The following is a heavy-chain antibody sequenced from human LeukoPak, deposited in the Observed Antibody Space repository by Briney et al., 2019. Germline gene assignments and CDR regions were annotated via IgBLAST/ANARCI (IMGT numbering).Heavy chain of an antibody. D-gene: IGHD2-15*01. V-gene: IGHV1-46*01. CDR2: INPSGGST. CDR1: GYTFTSYY. J-gene: IGHJ5*02. Sequence: ASVKVSCKASGYTFTSYYMHWVRQAPGQGLEWMGIINPSGGSTSYAQKFQGRATMTRDTSTSTVYMELSSLRSEDTAVYYCAREIYCSGGSCNGVWFDPWGQGTLVTVSS. CDR3: AREIYCSGGSCNGVWFDP.